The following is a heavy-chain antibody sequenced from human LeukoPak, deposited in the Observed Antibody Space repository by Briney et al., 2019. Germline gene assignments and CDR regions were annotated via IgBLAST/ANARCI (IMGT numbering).Heavy chain of an antibody. Sequence: SETLSLTCTVSGGSISSSSYYWGWIRQPPGKGLEWIGSIYYSGSTYYNPSLKSRVTISVDTSKNQFSLKLSSVTAADTAVYYCARDTYYYYGSGSPANWFDPWGQGTLVTVSS. V-gene: IGHV4-39*07. CDR1: GGSISSSSYY. J-gene: IGHJ5*02. CDR2: IYYSGST. CDR3: ARDTYYYYGSGSPANWFDP. D-gene: IGHD3-10*01.